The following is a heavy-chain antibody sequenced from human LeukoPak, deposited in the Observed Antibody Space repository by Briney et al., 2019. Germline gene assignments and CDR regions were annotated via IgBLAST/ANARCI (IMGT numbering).Heavy chain of an antibody. Sequence: GGSLRLSCAASGFTFSGSAMHWVRQASGKGLEWVGRIRSKANSYATAYAASVKGRFTISRDDSKNTAYLQMNSLKTEDTAVYYCTPGYDFWSGSQFDYWSQGTLVTVSS. V-gene: IGHV3-73*01. CDR3: TPGYDFWSGSQFDY. CDR1: GFTFSGSA. D-gene: IGHD3-3*01. CDR2: IRSKANSYAT. J-gene: IGHJ4*02.